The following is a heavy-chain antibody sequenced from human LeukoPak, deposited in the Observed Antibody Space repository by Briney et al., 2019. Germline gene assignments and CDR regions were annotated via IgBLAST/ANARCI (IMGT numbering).Heavy chain of an antibody. CDR2: ISYDGSNE. J-gene: IGHJ5*02. D-gene: IGHD6-19*01. V-gene: IGHV3-30*04. CDR3: AKDSRSSGWYNWFDP. Sequence: PGRSLRLSCAASGFTFSSYVMHWVRQAPGKGLEWVAIISYDGSNEYYADSVKGRFTISRDNSKNTLYLQMNSLRAEDTAVYYCAKDSRSSGWYNWFDPWGQGTLVTVSS. CDR1: GFTFSSYV.